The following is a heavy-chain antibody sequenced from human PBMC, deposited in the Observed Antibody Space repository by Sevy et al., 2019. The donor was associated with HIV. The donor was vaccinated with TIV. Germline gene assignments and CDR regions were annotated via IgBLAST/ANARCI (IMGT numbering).Heavy chain of an antibody. CDR1: GLTFSIYS. V-gene: IGHV3-21*01. J-gene: IGHJ6*02. Sequence: GGSLRLSCAASGLTFSIYSMNWLRQAPGKGLEWVSAISSSSTYKYYADSVKGRFTISRDNAKNSLYLQMNSLRAEDTAVYYCARDQKGEYSGYDGAGYYGMDVWGQRITVTVSS. D-gene: IGHD5-12*01. CDR3: ARDQKGEYSGYDGAGYYGMDV. CDR2: ISSSSTYK.